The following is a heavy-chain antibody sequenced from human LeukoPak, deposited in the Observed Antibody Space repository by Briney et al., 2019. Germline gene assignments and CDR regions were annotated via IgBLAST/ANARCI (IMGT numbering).Heavy chain of an antibody. CDR3: ARGAAGYYYGMDV. Sequence: GGSLRLSCAASGFTVGSNYMSWVRQAPGKGLEWVSVIYSGGSTYYADSVKGRFTISRHNSKNTLYLQMNSLRAEDTAVYYCARGAAGYYYGMDVWGQGTTVTVSS. D-gene: IGHD6-25*01. CDR1: GFTVGSNY. CDR2: IYSGGST. J-gene: IGHJ6*02. V-gene: IGHV3-53*04.